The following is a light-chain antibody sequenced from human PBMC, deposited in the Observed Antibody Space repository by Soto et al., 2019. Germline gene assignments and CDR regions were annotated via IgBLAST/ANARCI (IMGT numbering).Light chain of an antibody. CDR2: NNN. CDR3: AVWDDSLSGMV. V-gene: IGLV1-44*01. CDR1: SSNIETNT. J-gene: IGLJ2*01. Sequence: QSVLTQPPSASGTPGQRVTISWSGSSSNIETNTVDWYQHLPGTAPKVLIFNNNQRPSVVPDRFSGSKSGTSASLAISGLQSEDEADYYCAVWDDSLSGMVFGGGTQLTVL.